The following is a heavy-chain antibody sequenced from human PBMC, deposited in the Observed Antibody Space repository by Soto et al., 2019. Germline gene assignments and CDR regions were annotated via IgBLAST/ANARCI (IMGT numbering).Heavy chain of an antibody. V-gene: IGHV1-69*01. J-gene: IGHJ6*02. D-gene: IGHD6-13*01. CDR1: GGTFSSYA. CDR2: IIPIFGTA. CDR3: ARDYYTSSWENGYYYYDMDV. Sequence: QVQLVQSGAEVKKPGSSVKVSCKASGGTFSSYAISWVRQAPGQGLEWMGGIIPIFGTANYAQKFQGRVTITADESTSTAYMELSSLRSEDTAVYYCARDYYTSSWENGYYYYDMDVWGQGTTFTVSS.